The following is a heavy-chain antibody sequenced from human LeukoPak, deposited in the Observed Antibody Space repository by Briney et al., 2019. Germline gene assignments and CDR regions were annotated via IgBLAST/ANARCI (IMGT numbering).Heavy chain of an antibody. D-gene: IGHD1-26*01. CDR3: ARGGTFVRIVEQDARRWLDP. J-gene: IGHJ5*02. CDR2: VNHRGSP. Sequence: SETLSLTCAVSGGSFSGHYWNWIRQSPGKGLEWIGEVNHRGSPNYNPSLQSRASISVDRSKNQVSLNLRSVTAADTAVYYCARGGTFVRIVEQDARRWLDPWGPGALVAVSS. V-gene: IGHV4-34*01. CDR1: GGSFSGHY.